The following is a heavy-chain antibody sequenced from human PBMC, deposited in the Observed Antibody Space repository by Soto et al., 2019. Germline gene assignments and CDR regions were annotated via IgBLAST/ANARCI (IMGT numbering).Heavy chain of an antibody. V-gene: IGHV3-23*01. D-gene: IGHD2-2*01. J-gene: IGHJ5*02. CDR1: GFTFSSYA. Sequence: GGSLRLSCAASGFTFSSYAMSWVRQAPGKGLEWVSAISGSGGSTYYADSVKDRFTISRDNSKNTLYLQMNSLRAEDTAVYYCAKSHDIVVVPAAFNWFDPWGQGTLVTVSS. CDR2: ISGSGGST. CDR3: AKSHDIVVVPAAFNWFDP.